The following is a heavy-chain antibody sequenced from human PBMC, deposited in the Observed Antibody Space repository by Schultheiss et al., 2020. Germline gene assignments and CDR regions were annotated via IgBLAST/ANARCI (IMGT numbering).Heavy chain of an antibody. Sequence: GGSLRLSCAASGFTFSSYWMSWVRQAPGKGLEWVAVIWYDGSNKYYADSVKGRFTISRDNSKNTLYLQMNSLRDEDTAVYYCARDSYDYVTRRIVVLDYWGQGTLVTVSS. CDR1: GFTFSSYW. CDR2: IWYDGSNK. J-gene: IGHJ4*02. CDR3: ARDSYDYVTRRIVVLDY. D-gene: IGHD3-16*01. V-gene: IGHV3-33*08.